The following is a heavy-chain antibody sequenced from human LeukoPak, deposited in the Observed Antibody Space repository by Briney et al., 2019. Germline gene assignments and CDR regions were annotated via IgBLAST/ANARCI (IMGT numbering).Heavy chain of an antibody. CDR2: ISSDGGTT. J-gene: IGHJ4*02. Sequence: PGGSLRPSCAASGLTFANYAMHWVRQAPGKGLEYVSAISSDGGTTYYANSVKGRFTISRDNSKNTLYLHMGSLRADDMAVYYCATSRSGWYWDWGQGTLVTVSS. D-gene: IGHD6-19*01. CDR3: ATSRSGWYWD. V-gene: IGHV3-64*01. CDR1: GLTFANYA.